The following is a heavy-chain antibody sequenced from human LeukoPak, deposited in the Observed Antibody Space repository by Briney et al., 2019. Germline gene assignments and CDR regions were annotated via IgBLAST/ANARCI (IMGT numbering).Heavy chain of an antibody. CDR3: ARLARYCSGGSCYETLDP. CDR2: IYYSGST. Sequence: SETLSLTCTVSGGSISSYYWSWIRQPPGKGLEWIGYIYYSGSTNYNPSLKSRVTISVDTSKNQFSLKLSSVTAADTAVYYCARLARYCSGGSCYETLDPWGQGTLVTVSS. V-gene: IGHV4-59*08. D-gene: IGHD2-15*01. J-gene: IGHJ5*02. CDR1: GGSISSYY.